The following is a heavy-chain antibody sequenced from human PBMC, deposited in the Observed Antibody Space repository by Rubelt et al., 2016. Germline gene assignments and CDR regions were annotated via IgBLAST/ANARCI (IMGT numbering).Heavy chain of an antibody. V-gene: IGHV1-46*01. CDR3: ARQTTYYDFWSGSDNWFDP. Sequence: QVQLVQSGAAVQKPGASVKVSCTASGYTFTSYYMHWVRQAPGQGLEWMGIITPIGGSASYAQKVQGRVTRTRDTSTSTVYMELSSLRSEDTAVYYCARQTTYYDFWSGSDNWFDPWGQGSLVTVSS. CDR1: GYTFTSYY. CDR2: ITPIGGSA. D-gene: IGHD3-3*01. J-gene: IGHJ5*02.